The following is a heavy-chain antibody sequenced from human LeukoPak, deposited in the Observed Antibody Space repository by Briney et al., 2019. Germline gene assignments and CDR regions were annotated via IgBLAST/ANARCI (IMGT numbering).Heavy chain of an antibody. J-gene: IGHJ4*02. CDR3: AKDQDYYDSSGYVDY. CDR2: ISGSGGST. CDR1: GFTFSSYA. D-gene: IGHD3-22*01. V-gene: IGHV3-23*01. Sequence: GGSLRLSCAASGFTFSSYAMSWVRQAPGKGLEWVSAISGSGGSTYYADSVEGRFTISRDNSKSTLYLQMNSLRAEDTAVYYCAKDQDYYDSSGYVDYWGQGTLVTVSS.